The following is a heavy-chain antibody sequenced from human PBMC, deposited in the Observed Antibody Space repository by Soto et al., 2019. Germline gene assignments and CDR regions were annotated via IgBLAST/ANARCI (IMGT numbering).Heavy chain of an antibody. J-gene: IGHJ1*01. V-gene: IGHV3-48*02. CDR3: AMRPYSSSWFHAAEYFQH. CDR1: GFTFNSYS. D-gene: IGHD6-13*01. CDR2: ISSSSSTI. Sequence: GSLRLSCAASGFTFNSYSINFFRHSAWKWLEWVSYISSSSSTIYYADSVKGRFTISRDNAKNSLYLQMNSLRDEDTAVYYCAMRPYSSSWFHAAEYFQHWGQGTLVTVSS.